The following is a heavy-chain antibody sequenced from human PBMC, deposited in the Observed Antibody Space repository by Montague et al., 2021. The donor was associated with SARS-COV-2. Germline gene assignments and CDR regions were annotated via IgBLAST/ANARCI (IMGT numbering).Heavy chain of an antibody. J-gene: IGHJ6*02. D-gene: IGHD3-9*01. CDR3: ARDGVLRYFDWLGDHYGMDV. Sequence: SETLSLTCTVSGGSVSSGSYYWSWIRQPPGKGLEWIGYIYYSGSTNYNPSLKSRVTISVDTSKNQFSLKLSSVTAADTAVYYCARDGVLRYFDWLGDHYGMDVWGQGTTVTVSS. CDR1: GGSVSSGSYY. V-gene: IGHV4-61*01. CDR2: IYYSGST.